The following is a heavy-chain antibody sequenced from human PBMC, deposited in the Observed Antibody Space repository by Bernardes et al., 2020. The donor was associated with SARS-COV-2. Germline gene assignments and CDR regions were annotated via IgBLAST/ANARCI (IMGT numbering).Heavy chain of an antibody. Sequence: ASVKVSCKVSGYTLTELSMHWVRQAPGKGLEWMGGFDPEDGETIYAQKFQGRVTMTEDTSTDTAYMELSSLRSEDTAVYYCATSSPTPPPPMVRGGNNWFDPWGQGTLVTVSS. CDR1: GYTLTELS. D-gene: IGHD3-10*01. CDR2: FDPEDGET. CDR3: ATSSPTPPPPMVRGGNNWFDP. V-gene: IGHV1-24*01. J-gene: IGHJ5*02.